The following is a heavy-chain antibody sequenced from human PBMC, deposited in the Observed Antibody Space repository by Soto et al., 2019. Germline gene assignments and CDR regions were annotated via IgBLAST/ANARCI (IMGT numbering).Heavy chain of an antibody. J-gene: IGHJ6*02. D-gene: IGHD6-13*01. CDR2: INPSGGST. CDR1: GYTFTSYY. Sequence: ASLKVSCKASGYTFTSYYMHWVQQAPGQGREWMGIINPSGGSTSYAQKFQGRVTMTRDTSTSTVYMELSSLRSEDTAVYYCARERIAAAGTGYYYYYGMDVWGQGXTVTVSS. CDR3: ARERIAAAGTGYYYYYGMDV. V-gene: IGHV1-46*01.